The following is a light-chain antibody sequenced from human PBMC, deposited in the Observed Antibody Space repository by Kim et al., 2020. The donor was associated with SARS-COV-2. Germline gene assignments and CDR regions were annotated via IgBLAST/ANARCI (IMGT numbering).Light chain of an antibody. V-gene: IGLV1-51*01. J-gene: IGLJ1*01. CDR3: GTWDSSLSAYV. CDR2: DNN. Sequence: GQKLPSACSGSSSNIGNNYVSWYQQLAGTAPKLLIYDNNKRPAGIPDRFAGSKSGTSATLGITGLQTGDEADYYCGTWDSSLSAYVFGTGTKVTVL. CDR1: SSNIGNNY.